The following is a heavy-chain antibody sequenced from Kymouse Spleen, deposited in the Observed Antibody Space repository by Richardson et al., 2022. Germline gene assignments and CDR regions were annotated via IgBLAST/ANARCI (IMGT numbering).Heavy chain of an antibody. V-gene: IGHV4-34*01. CDR1: GGSFSGYY. Sequence: QVQLQQWGAGLLKPSETLSLTCAVYGGSFSGYYWSWIRQPPGKGLEWIGEINHSGSTNYNPSLKSRVTISVDTSKNQFSLKLSSVTAADTAVYYCARAGQLVRFDYWGQGTLVTVSS. J-gene: IGHJ4*02. CDR2: INHSGST. CDR3: ARAGQLVRFDY. D-gene: IGHD6-6*01.